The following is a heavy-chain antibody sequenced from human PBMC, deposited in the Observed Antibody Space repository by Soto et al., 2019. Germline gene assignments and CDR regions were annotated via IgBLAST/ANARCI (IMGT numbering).Heavy chain of an antibody. CDR3: ARQAYFGSGTYYSDY. D-gene: IGHD3-10*01. V-gene: IGHV5-51*01. J-gene: IGHJ4*02. CDR1: GYNFISYW. Sequence: GESLKISCKASGYNFISYWIAWVRQMPGKGLEWMGIIYPGDSDATYSPSFEGQVTFSVDKSITTAYLQWISLKASDTAMYYCARQAYFGSGTYYSDYWGQGAQVTVSS. CDR2: IYPGDSDA.